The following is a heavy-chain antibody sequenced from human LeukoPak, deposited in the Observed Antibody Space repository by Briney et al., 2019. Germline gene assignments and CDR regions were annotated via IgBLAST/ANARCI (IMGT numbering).Heavy chain of an antibody. CDR3: ARVISSSYYYYMDV. J-gene: IGHJ6*03. CDR2: IYYSGST. D-gene: IGHD6-13*01. CDR1: GGSISSGGYY. Sequence: SETLSLTCTVSGGSISSGGYYWSWIRQPPGKGLEWIGYIYYSGSTNYNPSLKSRVTISVDTSKNQFSLKLSSVTAADTAVYYCARVISSSYYYYMDVWGKGTTVTVSS. V-gene: IGHV4-61*08.